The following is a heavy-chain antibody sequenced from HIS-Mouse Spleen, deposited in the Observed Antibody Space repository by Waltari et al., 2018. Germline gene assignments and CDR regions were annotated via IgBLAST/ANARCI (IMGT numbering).Heavy chain of an antibody. Sequence: QLQLQESGPGLVKPSETLSLTCTVPGGPISSSRYYWGWIRQPPGKGLEWIGSIYYSGSTYYNPSLKSRVTISVDTSKNQFSLKLSSVTAADTAVYYCAYGDYFDYWGQGTLVTVSS. CDR3: AYGDYFDY. V-gene: IGHV4-39*01. J-gene: IGHJ4*02. D-gene: IGHD4-17*01. CDR2: IYYSGST. CDR1: GGPISSSRYY.